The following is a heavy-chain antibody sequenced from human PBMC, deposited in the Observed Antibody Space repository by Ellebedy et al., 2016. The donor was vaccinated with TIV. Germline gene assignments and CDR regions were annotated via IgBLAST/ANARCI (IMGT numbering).Heavy chain of an antibody. J-gene: IGHJ5*02. CDR3: ARAYEGTDSP. CDR1: GFPFSDAW. V-gene: IGHV4-34*01. Sequence: ESLKISXVASGFPFSDAWMSWIRQPPGKGLEWIGEINHSGGTNYNPSLKSRVTISVDTSKNQFSLKLTSVTAADTAVYYCARAYEGTDSPWGQGTLVTVSS. CDR2: INHSGGT. D-gene: IGHD3-22*01.